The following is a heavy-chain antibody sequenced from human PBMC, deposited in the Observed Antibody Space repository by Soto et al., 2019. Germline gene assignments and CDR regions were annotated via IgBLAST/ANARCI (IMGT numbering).Heavy chain of an antibody. D-gene: IGHD3-3*01. Sequence: QVQLVQSGPEVKKPGASMRVSCKTSGYTFTNYDIHWVRQATGQGLEWIGWMSPNSGRTGFSQRFQDRVNMTSNPSISTAYLHLASLTSEDTAVYYCARGLDFWSGYSRAASWGQGTLVTVSS. V-gene: IGHV1-8*01. CDR2: MSPNSGRT. CDR3: ARGLDFWSGYSRAAS. J-gene: IGHJ5*02. CDR1: GYTFTNYD.